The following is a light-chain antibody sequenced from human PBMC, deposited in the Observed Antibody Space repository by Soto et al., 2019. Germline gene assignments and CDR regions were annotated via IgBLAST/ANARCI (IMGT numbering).Light chain of an antibody. Sequence: EIVMTQSPLTLPVAPGEPASMSWRSSQSLLYNNTFNYLDWYLQKPGQSPHLLIYLGSNRASGVPDRFSGSGSGTDFSLKISRVEAEDVGTYYCMQALQSLTFGQGTRLEIK. J-gene: IGKJ5*01. V-gene: IGKV2-28*01. CDR1: QSLLYNNTFNY. CDR3: MQALQSLT. CDR2: LGS.